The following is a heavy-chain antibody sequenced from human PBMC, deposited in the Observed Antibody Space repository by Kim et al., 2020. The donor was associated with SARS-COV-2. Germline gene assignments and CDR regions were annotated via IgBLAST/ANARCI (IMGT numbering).Heavy chain of an antibody. V-gene: IGHV3-30*07. Sequence: SVKGRFTISRDNSKNTLYLQMNSLRAEDTAVYYCASDYYDSSGYYGGFDYWGQGTLVTVSS. J-gene: IGHJ4*02. D-gene: IGHD3-22*01. CDR3: ASDYYDSSGYYGGFDY.